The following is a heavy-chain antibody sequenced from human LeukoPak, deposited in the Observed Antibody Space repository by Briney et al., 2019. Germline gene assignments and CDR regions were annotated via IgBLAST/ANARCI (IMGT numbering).Heavy chain of an antibody. CDR3: ARWDRYTSSWYGYFDY. CDR2: INPNSGGT. V-gene: IGHV1-2*02. D-gene: IGHD6-13*01. J-gene: IGHJ4*02. Sequence: GASVKVSCKASGYTFTGYYMHWVRQAPGQGLEWMGWINPNSGGTNYAQKFQGRVTMTRDTSISTAYMELSSVTAADTAVYYCARWDRYTSSWYGYFDYWGQGTLVTVSS. CDR1: GYTFTGYY.